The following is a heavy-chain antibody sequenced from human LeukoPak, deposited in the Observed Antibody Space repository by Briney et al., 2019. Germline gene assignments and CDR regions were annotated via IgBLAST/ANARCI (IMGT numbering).Heavy chain of an antibody. CDR1: GFTFSSYW. V-gene: IGHV3-7*03. CDR2: IKQDGSEK. CDR3: VRSMDV. Sequence: GGSLRLSCAAPGFTFSSYWMHWVRQAPGKGLEWVANIKQDGSEKYYVDSVKGRFTISRGNAKNSLFLQMNSLRAGDTAVYYCVRSMDVWGQGTTVTVSS. J-gene: IGHJ6*02.